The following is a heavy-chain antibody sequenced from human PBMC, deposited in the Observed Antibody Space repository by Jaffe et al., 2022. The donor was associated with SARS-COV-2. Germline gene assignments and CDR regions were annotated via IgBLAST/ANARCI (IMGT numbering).Heavy chain of an antibody. D-gene: IGHD6-6*01. CDR3: ARLRRLSSAFDP. CDR1: GGSISSYY. Sequence: QVQLQESGPGLVKPSETLSLSCTVSGGSISSYYWSWIRQPPGKGLEWIGYIHYSGSTNYNPSLKSRVTMSVDTSKNQFSLNLSSVTAADTAVYYCARLRRLSSAFDPWGQGTLVTVSS. V-gene: IGHV4-59*01. CDR2: IHYSGST. J-gene: IGHJ5*02.